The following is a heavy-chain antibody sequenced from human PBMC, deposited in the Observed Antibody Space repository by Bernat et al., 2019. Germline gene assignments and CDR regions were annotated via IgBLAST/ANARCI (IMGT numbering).Heavy chain of an antibody. CDR3: AKASATYYYDSSGSRGGMDV. D-gene: IGHD3-22*01. J-gene: IGHJ6*02. V-gene: IGHV3-7*03. Sequence: EVQLVESGGGLVRPGGSLRLSCAASGFTFSTYWMHWVRQAPGKGLEWVANINQDGSEKYYVDSVKGRFTISRDNAKQSLYLQMNSLRAEDTAVYYCAKASATYYYDSSGSRGGMDVWGQGTTVTVSS. CDR2: INQDGSEK. CDR1: GFTFSTYW.